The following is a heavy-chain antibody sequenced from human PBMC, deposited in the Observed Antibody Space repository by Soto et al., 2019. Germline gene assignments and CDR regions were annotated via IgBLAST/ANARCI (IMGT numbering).Heavy chain of an antibody. CDR3: ASMIITPRRYYYTVDV. CDR1: GFTFTAHH. J-gene: IGHJ6*02. V-gene: IGHV1-2*02. D-gene: IGHD3-16*01. CDR2: VTPNTGGT. Sequence: QVQLVQSGAEVKRPGASVKVSCKASGFTFTAHHIHWVRQAPGQGLEWMGYVTPNTGGTKYAQKFQGRVTMTRDTFINTAYMELSGMTSDDTAVYYCASMIITPRRYYYTVDVWGQGTTVTVSS.